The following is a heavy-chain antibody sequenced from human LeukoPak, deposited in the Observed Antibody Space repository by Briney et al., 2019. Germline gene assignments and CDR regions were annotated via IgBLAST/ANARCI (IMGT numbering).Heavy chain of an antibody. CDR1: GGSISSSSYY. CDR3: ASYIVVVVAATVGWFDP. J-gene: IGHJ5*02. Sequence: SETLSLTCTVSGGSISSSSYYWGWIRQPPGKGLEWIGSIYYSGSTYYNPSLKSRVTISVDTSKNQFSLKLSSVTAADTAVYYCASYIVVVVAATVGWFDPWGQGTLVTVSS. CDR2: IYYSGST. D-gene: IGHD2-15*01. V-gene: IGHV4-39*07.